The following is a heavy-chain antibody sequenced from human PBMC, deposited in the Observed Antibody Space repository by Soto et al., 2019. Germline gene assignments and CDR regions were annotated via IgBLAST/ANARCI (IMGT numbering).Heavy chain of an antibody. V-gene: IGHV4-59*01. Sequence: SETLSLTCTVSGGSISSYYWSWIRQPPGKGLEWIGYIYYSGSTNYNPSRKSRVTISVDTSKNQFSLKLSSVTAADTAVYYCAREEWLGRGYGMDVWGQGTTVTVSS. J-gene: IGHJ6*02. D-gene: IGHD5-12*01. CDR1: GGSISSYY. CDR2: IYYSGST. CDR3: AREEWLGRGYGMDV.